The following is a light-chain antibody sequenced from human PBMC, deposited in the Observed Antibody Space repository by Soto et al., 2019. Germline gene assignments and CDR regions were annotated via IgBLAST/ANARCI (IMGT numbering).Light chain of an antibody. CDR2: DVS. V-gene: IGLV2-11*01. CDR3: CSYEGSYIYV. CDR1: SSDVGGYNY. J-gene: IGLJ1*01. Sequence: QSVLTQPRSVSGSPGQSVTISCTGTSSDVGGYNYVSWYQQHPGKAPKLMIYDVSKRPSGVPDRFSGSKSGKTASLTISGLQAEDEADYYCCSYEGSYIYVFGTGTKVTVL.